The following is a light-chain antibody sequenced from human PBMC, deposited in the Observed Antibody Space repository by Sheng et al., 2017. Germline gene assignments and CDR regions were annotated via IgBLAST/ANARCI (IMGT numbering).Light chain of an antibody. CDR1: QSVSSSS. V-gene: IGKV3-20*01. CDR2: GAF. J-gene: IGKJ2*03. Sequence: EIVLTQSPGTLSLSPGERVTLSCRASQSVSSSSLAWYQQKPGQAPRLLIYGAFFRATGIPDRFSGSGSGTDFTLTISRLEPEDFAVYYCQQYGSSPYSFGRGDQAGDQT. CDR3: QQYGSSPYS.